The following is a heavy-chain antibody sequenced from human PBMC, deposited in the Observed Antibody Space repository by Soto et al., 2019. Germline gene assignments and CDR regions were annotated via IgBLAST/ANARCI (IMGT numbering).Heavy chain of an antibody. J-gene: IGHJ4*02. D-gene: IGHD3-10*01. CDR2: IYYSGST. V-gene: IGHV4-59*01. CDR1: GGSISSYY. Sequence: SETLSLTCTVSGGSISSYYWSWIRQPPEKGLEWIGYIYYSGSTNYNPSLKSRVTISVDTSKNQFSLKLSSVTAADTAVYYCARASGTYYEANFDHWGQGTLVTVPS. CDR3: ARASGTYYEANFDH.